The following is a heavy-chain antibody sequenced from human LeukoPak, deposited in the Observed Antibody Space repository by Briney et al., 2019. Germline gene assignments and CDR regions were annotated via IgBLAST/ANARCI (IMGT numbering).Heavy chain of an antibody. V-gene: IGHV3-23*01. D-gene: IGHD2-2*01. Sequence: GVPLTLPCTAWVFIFNNYDLIGVPHAPGKGLQWVSDISNEGGGTTYEDFVKGRFTIYRDISKITLYLQMNSLRAEDTAVYYCARSSISPHYYFYYMDVWGKGTTVTVSS. CDR2: ISNEGGGT. CDR1: VFIFNNYD. CDR3: ARSSISPHYYFYYMDV. J-gene: IGHJ6*03.